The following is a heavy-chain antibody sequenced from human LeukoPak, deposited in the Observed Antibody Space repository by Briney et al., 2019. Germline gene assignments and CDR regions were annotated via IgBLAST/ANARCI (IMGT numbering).Heavy chain of an antibody. CDR2: IYSSGGT. D-gene: IGHD1-26*01. J-gene: IGHJ3*02. CDR1: GFSISTYS. Sequence: SETLSLTCTVSGFSISTYSWSWIRQPPGKGLEWVGYIYSSGGTDHNPSLKSRVTMSVDTSTNQLSLKLNSVTAADTAVYYCARAKRWENDAFDIWGQGTLVTVAS. CDR3: ARAKRWENDAFDI. V-gene: IGHV4-59*01.